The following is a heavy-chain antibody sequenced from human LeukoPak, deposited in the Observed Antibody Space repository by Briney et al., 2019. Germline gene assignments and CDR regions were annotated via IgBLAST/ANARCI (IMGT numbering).Heavy chain of an antibody. J-gene: IGHJ4*02. V-gene: IGHV1-2*02. CDR3: ARGPHWDPHFDY. CDR2: INPNSGGT. CDR1: GYSFTGHY. Sequence: VASVKVSCKASGYSFTGHYMHWVRQAPGQGLEWMGWINPNSGGTNYAQKFLGRVTMTRDTSISTAYMELSRLRSDDTAVYYCARGPHWDPHFDYWGQGTLVTVSS. D-gene: IGHD7-27*01.